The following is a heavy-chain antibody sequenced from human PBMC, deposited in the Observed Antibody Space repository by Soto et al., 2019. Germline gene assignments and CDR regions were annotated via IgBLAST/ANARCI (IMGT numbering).Heavy chain of an antibody. Sequence: GGSLRLSCAASGFTVSSNYMSWVRQAPGKGLEWVSVIYSGGSTYYADSVKGRFTISRDNSKNTLYLQMNSLRAEDTAVYYCARSKDDSSGYYFDYFDYWGQGTLVTVSS. V-gene: IGHV3-53*01. CDR2: IYSGGST. CDR1: GFTVSSNY. CDR3: ARSKDDSSGYYFDYFDY. J-gene: IGHJ4*02. D-gene: IGHD3-22*01.